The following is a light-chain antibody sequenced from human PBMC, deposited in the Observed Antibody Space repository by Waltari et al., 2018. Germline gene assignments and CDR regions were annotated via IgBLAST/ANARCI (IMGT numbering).Light chain of an antibody. V-gene: IGKV2-30*01. Sequence: DVVMTLSPLALPVTRGQPASISSMSSQSLVYRDGNPSFTWFQLRPGQSPRRLIYKVSNRDSGVPDRFSGSGSGTDFTLKIRSLQPEDFASYYCQQYKTFPLTFGGGTKVEIK. CDR2: KVS. CDR1: QSLVYRDGNPS. CDR3: QQYKTFPLT. J-gene: IGKJ4*01.